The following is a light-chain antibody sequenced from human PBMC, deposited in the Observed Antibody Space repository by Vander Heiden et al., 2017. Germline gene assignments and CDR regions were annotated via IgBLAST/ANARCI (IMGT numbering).Light chain of an antibody. CDR2: STD. V-gene: IGLV8-61*01. J-gene: IGLJ3*02. CDR3: VLYVGSGISV. Sequence: QTVVTQEPSLSVSPGGTVTLTCGLSSGSVSRTHYPRWYQQTPGQAPRTLIYSTDTRSSGVPDRISGSILGNKAALTITGAQADDESDYYCVLYVGSGISVFGGGTKLTVL. CDR1: SGSVSRTHY.